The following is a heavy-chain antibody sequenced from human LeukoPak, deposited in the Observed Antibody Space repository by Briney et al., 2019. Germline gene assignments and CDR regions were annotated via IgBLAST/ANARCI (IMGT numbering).Heavy chain of an antibody. CDR1: GGSFSGYY. V-gene: IGHV4-34*01. CDR2: INHSGST. Sequence: SETLSLTCAVYGGSFSGYYWSWIRQPPGKGLEWSGEINHSGSTNYNPSLKSRVTISVDTSKNQFSLKLSSVIAADTAVYYCARASSSWYVFDPWGQGTLVTVSS. J-gene: IGHJ5*02. CDR3: ARASSSWYVFDP. D-gene: IGHD6-13*01.